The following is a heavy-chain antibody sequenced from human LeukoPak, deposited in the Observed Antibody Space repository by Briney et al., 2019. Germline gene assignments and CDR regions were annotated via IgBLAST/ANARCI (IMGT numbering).Heavy chain of an antibody. CDR2: IKQDGSEK. CDR3: ARDEVDWTIYYYYYYGMDV. J-gene: IGHJ6*02. D-gene: IGHD3-9*01. Sequence: QTGGSLRLSCAASGFTFSNYWMSWVRQAPGKGLEWVANIKQDGSEKYYVDSVKGRFTISRDNAKNSLYLQMNSLRAEDTAVYYCARDEVDWTIYYYYYYGMDVWGQGTTVTVSS. CDR1: GFTFSNYW. V-gene: IGHV3-7*03.